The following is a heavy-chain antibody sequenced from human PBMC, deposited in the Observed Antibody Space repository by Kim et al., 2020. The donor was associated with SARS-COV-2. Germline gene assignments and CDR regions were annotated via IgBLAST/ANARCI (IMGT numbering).Heavy chain of an antibody. CDR2: IYTSGST. CDR1: GGSISSYY. J-gene: IGHJ6*03. D-gene: IGHD6-13*01. CDR3: AGVQKKYSSSWSGWGYYYMDV. V-gene: IGHV4-4*07. Sequence: SETLSLTCTVSGGSISSYYWSWIRQPAGKGLEWIGRIYTSGSTNYNPSLKSRVTMSVDTSKNQFSLKLSSVTAADTAVYYCAGVQKKYSSSWSGWGYYYMDVWGKGTTVTVSS.